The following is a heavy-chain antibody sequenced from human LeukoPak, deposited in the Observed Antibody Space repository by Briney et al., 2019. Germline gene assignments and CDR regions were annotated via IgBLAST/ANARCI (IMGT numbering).Heavy chain of an antibody. CDR2: ISGSGGST. CDR1: GFNFGTYA. CDR3: AKTLSPKYYFDY. J-gene: IGHJ4*02. V-gene: IGHV3-23*01. D-gene: IGHD2/OR15-2a*01. Sequence: PGGSLRLSCAASGFNFGTYAMSWVRQAPGKGLEWVSTISGSGGSTYYADSVKGRFTISRDNSENTLYLQMNSLRAEDTAVYYCAKTLSPKYYFDYWGQGTLVTVSS.